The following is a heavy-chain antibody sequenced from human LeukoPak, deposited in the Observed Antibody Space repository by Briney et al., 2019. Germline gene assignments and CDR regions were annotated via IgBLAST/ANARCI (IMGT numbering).Heavy chain of an antibody. CDR2: IGTAGDT. D-gene: IGHD3-10*01. CDR3: AREATRFGELRGHLDYYGMDV. J-gene: IGHJ6*02. Sequence: PGGSLRLSCAASGFTFSSYGMHWVRQATGKGLEWVSAIGTAGDTYYPGSVKGRLTISRENAKNSLYLQMNSLRAGDTAVYYCAREATRFGELRGHLDYYGMDVWGQGTTVTVSS. CDR1: GFTFSSYG. V-gene: IGHV3-13*01.